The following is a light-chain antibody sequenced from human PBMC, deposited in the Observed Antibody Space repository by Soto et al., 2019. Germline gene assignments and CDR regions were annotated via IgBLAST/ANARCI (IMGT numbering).Light chain of an antibody. V-gene: IGLV2-8*01. CDR1: SREVGGYNY. CDR3: SSYAGSNIHYV. J-gene: IGLJ1*01. CDR2: EVS. Sequence: SALTQPPSASGSPGQSVTISCTGTSREVGGYNYVSWYQQHPGKAPKLMIYEVSKRPSGVPDRFSGSKSGNTASLTVSGLQAEDEADYYCSSYAGSNIHYVFGTGTKVTVL.